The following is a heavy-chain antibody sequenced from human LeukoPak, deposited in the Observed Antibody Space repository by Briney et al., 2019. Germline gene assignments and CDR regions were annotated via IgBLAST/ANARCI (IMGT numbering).Heavy chain of an antibody. Sequence: SETLSLTCTVSGGSISSGGFYWSWIRQHPGKGLEWLGYIYYSGTTYYNPSLKSRVTFSVDTSKNQFSLKLNPVTAADTALYYCARGATDGYSYGRFDYWGQGTLVTVSS. D-gene: IGHD5-18*01. J-gene: IGHJ4*02. V-gene: IGHV4-31*03. CDR3: ARGATDGYSYGRFDY. CDR1: GGSISSGGFY. CDR2: IYYSGTT.